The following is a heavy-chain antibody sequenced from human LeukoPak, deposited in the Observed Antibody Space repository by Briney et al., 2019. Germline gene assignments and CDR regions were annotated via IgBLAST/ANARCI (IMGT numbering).Heavy chain of an antibody. J-gene: IGHJ4*02. CDR3: AKDRRLVTTGFDY. Sequence: GGSLRLSCAASGFTFSSYAMSWVRQAPGKGLEWVSAISGSGGSTYYADSVNGRFTISRDNSKNTLYLQMNSLRAEDTAVYYCAKDRRLVTTGFDYWGQGTLVTVSS. CDR1: GFTFSSYA. V-gene: IGHV3-23*01. D-gene: IGHD4-17*01. CDR2: ISGSGGST.